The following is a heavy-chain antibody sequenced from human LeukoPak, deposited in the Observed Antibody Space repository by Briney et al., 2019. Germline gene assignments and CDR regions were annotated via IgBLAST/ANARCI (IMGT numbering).Heavy chain of an antibody. V-gene: IGHV3-23*01. J-gene: IGHJ2*01. D-gene: IGHD3-9*01. Sequence: GGSLRLSCAASGFTFSSYAMSWVRQAPGKGLEWVSAISGSGGSTYYADSVKGRFTISRDNSKNTLYLQMNSLRAEDTAVYYCAKVPISDYDILTGYYRYFDLWGRGTLVTVSS. CDR1: GFTFSSYA. CDR2: ISGSGGST. CDR3: AKVPISDYDILTGYYRYFDL.